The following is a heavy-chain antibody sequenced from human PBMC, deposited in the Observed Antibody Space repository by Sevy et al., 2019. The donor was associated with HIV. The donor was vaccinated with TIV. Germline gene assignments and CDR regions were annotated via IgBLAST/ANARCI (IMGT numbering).Heavy chain of an antibody. CDR3: ARGECSSSSCYYYYGMDV. Sequence: ASVKVSCKASGYTFTSYVMNWLRQAPGQGLEWMGWINTNTGNPTYAQGFTGRFVFSLDTSVSTAYLQISSLKAEDTAVYYCARGECSSSSCYYYYGMDVWGQGATVTVSS. CDR1: GYTFTSYV. J-gene: IGHJ6*02. V-gene: IGHV7-4-1*02. CDR2: INTNTGNP. D-gene: IGHD2-2*01.